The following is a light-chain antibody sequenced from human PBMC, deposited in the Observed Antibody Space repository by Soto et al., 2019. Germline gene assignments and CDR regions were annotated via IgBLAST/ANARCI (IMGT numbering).Light chain of an antibody. CDR1: NSDVGGYNY. CDR2: DVS. CDR3: CSYAGSYTLV. Sequence: SALTQPRSVSGSPGQSVTISCTGTNSDVGGYNYVSWYQQHPGKAPKLMIYDVSKRPSGVPDRFSGSKSGNTASLTISGLQAEDEADYYCCSYAGSYTLVFGTGTKVTV. V-gene: IGLV2-11*01. J-gene: IGLJ1*01.